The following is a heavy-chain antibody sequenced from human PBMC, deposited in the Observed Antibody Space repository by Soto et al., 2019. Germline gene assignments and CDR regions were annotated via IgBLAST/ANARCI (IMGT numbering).Heavy chain of an antibody. D-gene: IGHD6-6*01. Sequence: GGSLRLSCAASGFTYTRYSMNWVRQAPGKGLEWVSSISSTTNYIYYADSVKGRFTISRDNAKNSLYLQMNSLRAEDTAVYYCARDLRYSSSSGVDYWGQGTLVTVSS. CDR2: ISSTTNYI. J-gene: IGHJ4*02. CDR3: ARDLRYSSSSGVDY. V-gene: IGHV3-21*04. CDR1: GFTYTRYS.